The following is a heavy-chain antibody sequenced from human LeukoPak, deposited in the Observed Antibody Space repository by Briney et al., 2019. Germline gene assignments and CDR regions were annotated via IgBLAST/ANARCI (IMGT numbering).Heavy chain of an antibody. Sequence: GASLRLSCAACGFIFRNYAMSWVRQAPGKGLEWVSAITGSGDTTYYADSVKGRFTISRDNSKNTLYVEMNTLRAEDTAVYYCAKRGDYDILTGYYVSDFWGQGTLVTVSS. J-gene: IGHJ4*02. V-gene: IGHV3-23*01. CDR1: GFIFRNYA. CDR3: AKRGDYDILTGYYVSDF. CDR2: ITGSGDTT. D-gene: IGHD3-9*01.